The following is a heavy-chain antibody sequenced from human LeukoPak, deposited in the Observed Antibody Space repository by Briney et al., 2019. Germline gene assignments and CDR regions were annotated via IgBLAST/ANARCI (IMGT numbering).Heavy chain of an antibody. CDR1: GFTFDDYA. Sequence: GRSLRLSCAASGFTFDDYAMHWVRQAPGKGLEWVSGISWNSGSIGYADSVKGRFTISRDNAKNSLYLQMNSLRAEDTAVYYCARDCSSTSCYGYWGQGTLVTVSS. CDR2: ISWNSGSI. V-gene: IGHV3-9*01. D-gene: IGHD2-2*01. J-gene: IGHJ4*02. CDR3: ARDCSSTSCYGY.